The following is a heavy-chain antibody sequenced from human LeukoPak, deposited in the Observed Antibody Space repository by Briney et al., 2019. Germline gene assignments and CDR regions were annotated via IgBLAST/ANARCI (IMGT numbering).Heavy chain of an antibody. CDR2: INPSGGST. D-gene: IGHD6-19*01. Sequence: GASVKVSCKASGYTFTSYYMHWVRQAPGQGLEWMGIINPSGGSTSYAQKFQGRVTMTRDTSTSTVYMELSSLRSEDTAVYYCARDRNIAVAPTDFDYWGQGTLVTVSS. CDR1: GYTFTSYY. V-gene: IGHV1-46*01. J-gene: IGHJ4*02. CDR3: ARDRNIAVAPTDFDY.